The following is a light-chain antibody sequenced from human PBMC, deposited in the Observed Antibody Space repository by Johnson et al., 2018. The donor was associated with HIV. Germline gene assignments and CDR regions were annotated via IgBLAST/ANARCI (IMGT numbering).Light chain of an antibody. CDR2: ENN. CDR3: ATWDSSLSAFYV. CDR1: SSNIGNNY. Sequence: QSVLTQPPSVSAAPGQKVTISCSGSSSNIGNNYVSWYQQVPGTAPKLLIYENNKRPSGIPDRFSGSKSGTSATLGITGLQTGDEADYYCATWDSSLSAFYVFGTGTKVTVV. V-gene: IGLV1-51*02. J-gene: IGLJ1*01.